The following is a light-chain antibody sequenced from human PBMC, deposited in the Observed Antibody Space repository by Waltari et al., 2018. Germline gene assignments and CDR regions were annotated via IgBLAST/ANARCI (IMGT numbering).Light chain of an antibody. V-gene: IGLV2-23*01. J-gene: IGLJ1*01. CDR1: STYLAGYNI. CDR3: CSYTGSSTSYG. Sequence: QSAMSQPASVSGSPGQSLTITRPGASTYLAGYNIVAGYQHHPNRAPKLIIEEATKRPSGISHRFSGAKSGATAPLRISGLQADDEADYYCCSYTGSSTSYGCGGGTKVTVL. CDR2: EAT.